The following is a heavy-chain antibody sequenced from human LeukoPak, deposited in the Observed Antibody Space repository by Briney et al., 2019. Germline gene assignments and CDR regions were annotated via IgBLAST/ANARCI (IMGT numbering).Heavy chain of an antibody. D-gene: IGHD6-13*01. CDR2: ISSSSSTI. V-gene: IGHV3-48*02. CDR1: GFTFSSYS. Sequence: PGGSLRLSCAASGFTFSSYSMNWVRQAPGKGLEWVSYISSSSSTIYYADSMKGRFTISRDNAKNSLYLQMNSLRDEDTAVYYCARDPPGIAAALNYFDYWGQGTLVTVSS. J-gene: IGHJ4*02. CDR3: ARDPPGIAAALNYFDY.